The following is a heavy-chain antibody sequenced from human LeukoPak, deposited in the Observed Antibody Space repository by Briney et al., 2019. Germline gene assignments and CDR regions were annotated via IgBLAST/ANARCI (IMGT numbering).Heavy chain of an antibody. CDR1: GGSISSYY. D-gene: IGHD2-15*01. Sequence: SETLSLTCTVSGGSISSYYWSWIRQPPGKGLEWIGYIYYSGSTNYNPSLKSRVTISVDTSKNQFSLKLSSVTAADTAVYYCARYCSGGSCYPTEFFDYWGQGTLVTVSS. CDR2: IYYSGST. J-gene: IGHJ4*02. V-gene: IGHV4-59*01. CDR3: ARYCSGGSCYPTEFFDY.